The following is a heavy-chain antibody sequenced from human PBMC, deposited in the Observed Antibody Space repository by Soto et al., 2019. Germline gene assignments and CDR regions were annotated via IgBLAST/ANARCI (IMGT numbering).Heavy chain of an antibody. CDR3: AREETGNDAFDI. Sequence: PSEPLSLPCDVAGGSLRSVTYYRNWIRQHPGKGLEWIGYFYHSGSTYYKPSLRSRVTISLDTSKNQFSLNLRSVTDADTAIYYCAREETGNDAFDIWGQGTMVTVSS. D-gene: IGHD1-1*01. CDR2: FYHSGST. J-gene: IGHJ3*02. V-gene: IGHV4-31*11. CDR1: GGSLRSVTYY.